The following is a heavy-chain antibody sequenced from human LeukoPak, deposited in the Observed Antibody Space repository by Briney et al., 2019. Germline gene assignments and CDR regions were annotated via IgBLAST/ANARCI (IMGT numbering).Heavy chain of an antibody. Sequence: SETLSLTCAVSGGSISSGGYRWSWIRQPPGKGLEWIGYIYHSGSTYYNPSLKSRVTISVDRSKNQFSLKLSSVTAADTAVYYCARGGGYCSGGSCYLVDPWGQGTLVTVSS. J-gene: IGHJ5*02. D-gene: IGHD2-15*01. CDR1: GGSISSGGYR. CDR2: IYHSGST. V-gene: IGHV4-30-2*01. CDR3: ARGGGYCSGGSCYLVDP.